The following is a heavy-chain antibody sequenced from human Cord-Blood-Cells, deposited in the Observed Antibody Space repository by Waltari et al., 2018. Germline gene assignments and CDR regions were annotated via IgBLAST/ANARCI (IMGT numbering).Heavy chain of an antibody. CDR3: ARGGGRDMRDGYNDY. J-gene: IGHJ4*02. CDR1: GFTVSSTY. CDR2: IYSGGST. D-gene: IGHD5-12*01. V-gene: IGHV3-53*01. Sequence: EVQLVESGGGLIQPGGSLRLSCAASGFTVSSTYMSWARQAPGKGLEWVSVIYSGGSTYYADSVKGRFTISRDNSKNTLYLQMNSLRAEDTAVYYCARGGGRDMRDGYNDYWGQGTLVTVSS.